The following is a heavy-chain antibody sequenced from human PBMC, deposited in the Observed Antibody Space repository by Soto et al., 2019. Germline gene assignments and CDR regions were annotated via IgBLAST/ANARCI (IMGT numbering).Heavy chain of an antibody. CDR3: ARERLVSNWFNP. J-gene: IGHJ5*02. V-gene: IGHV4-31*03. CDR1: GGSISSGGYY. CDR2: IYYSGST. Sequence: SETLSLTCTVSGGSISSGGYYWSWIRQHPGKGLEWIGYIYYSGSTYYNPSLKSRVTISVDTSKNQFSLKLSSVTAADTAVYYCARERLVSNWFNPWGQATLVTVSS. D-gene: IGHD6-6*01.